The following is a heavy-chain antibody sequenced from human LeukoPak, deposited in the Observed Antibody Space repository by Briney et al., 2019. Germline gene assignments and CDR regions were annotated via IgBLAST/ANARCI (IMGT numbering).Heavy chain of an antibody. Sequence: SETQSLTCSVSGVSMRDYYWIWIRQPPGRGLEWIGYINYSGATNYTPSLKSRVTISVDKSKKQFSLKLRSVTAADTAVYYCAKKLWPHDAFDIWGHGTLVTVYS. CDR3: AKKLWPHDAFDI. CDR1: GVSMRDYY. J-gene: IGHJ3*02. CDR2: INYSGAT. V-gene: IGHV4-59*12. D-gene: IGHD2/OR15-2a*01.